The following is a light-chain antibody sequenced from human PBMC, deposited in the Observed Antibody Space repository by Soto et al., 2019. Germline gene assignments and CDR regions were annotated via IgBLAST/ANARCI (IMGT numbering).Light chain of an antibody. Sequence: QSALTQPASVSGSPGQSITISCTGTSSDVGAYDSVSWYQQHPGKAPKLMIYKVINRSSGVSNRFSGSKSGNTASLTISGLQAEDEADYHCSSYTNTNTYVFGTGTKLTVL. J-gene: IGLJ1*01. CDR3: SSYTNTNTYV. CDR1: SSDVGAYDS. CDR2: KVI. V-gene: IGLV2-14*01.